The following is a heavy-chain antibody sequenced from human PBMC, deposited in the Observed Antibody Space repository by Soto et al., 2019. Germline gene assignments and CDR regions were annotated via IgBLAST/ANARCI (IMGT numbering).Heavy chain of an antibody. CDR3: AKETYYDILTGAFDI. CDR1: GFTFSSYG. J-gene: IGHJ3*02. Sequence: GGSLRLSCAASGFTFSSYGMHWVRQAPGKGLEWVAVISYDGSNKYYADSVKGRFTISRDNSKNTLYLQMNSLRAEDTAVYHCAKETYYDILTGAFDIWGQGTMVTVSS. D-gene: IGHD3-9*01. V-gene: IGHV3-30*18. CDR2: ISYDGSNK.